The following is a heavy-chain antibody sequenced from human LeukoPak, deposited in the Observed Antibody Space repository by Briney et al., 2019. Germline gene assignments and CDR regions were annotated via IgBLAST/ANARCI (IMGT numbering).Heavy chain of an antibody. J-gene: IGHJ6*03. V-gene: IGHV4-39*01. CDR1: GGSISSSSYY. CDR3: ARQGEVATGNYYYYMDV. Sequence: PSETLSLTCTVSGGSISSSSYYWGWIRQPPGKGLEWIGSIYYSGSTYYNPSLKSRVPISVDTSKNQFSLKLSSVTAADTAVYYCARQGEVATGNYYYYMDVGGKGTTVTISS. CDR2: IYYSGST. D-gene: IGHD1-14*01.